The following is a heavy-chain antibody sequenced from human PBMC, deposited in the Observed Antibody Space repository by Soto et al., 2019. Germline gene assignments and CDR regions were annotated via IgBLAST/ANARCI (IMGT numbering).Heavy chain of an antibody. V-gene: IGHV4-4*02. CDR1: GVSISSGNW. D-gene: IGHD3-22*01. Sequence: SLTCDVSGVSISSGNWWSWVRQPPGKGLEWIAEVYNDGSANYHPSLESRATISVDRSKNQFSLRLSSVTAADTGKYYCARLVYDSRLNYLSFDHWGQGTLVTVSS. CDR2: VYNDGSA. J-gene: IGHJ4*02. CDR3: ARLVYDSRLNYLSFDH.